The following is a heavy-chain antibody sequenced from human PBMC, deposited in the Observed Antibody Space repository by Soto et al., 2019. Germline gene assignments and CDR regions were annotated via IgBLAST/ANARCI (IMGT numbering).Heavy chain of an antibody. CDR2: IDNDGSSR. CDR1: GCTFSSIW. J-gene: IGHJ4*02. V-gene: IGHV3-74*01. D-gene: IGHD6-19*01. Sequence: GGSLRLSCAASGCTFSSIWMHWVLQGPGKGLVWVSRIDNDGSSRDYADSVKGRFTISRDNAKNTLYLEMSSLRAEDTAVYYCATGSGWYSPDYWGQGTLVTVSS. CDR3: ATGSGWYSPDY.